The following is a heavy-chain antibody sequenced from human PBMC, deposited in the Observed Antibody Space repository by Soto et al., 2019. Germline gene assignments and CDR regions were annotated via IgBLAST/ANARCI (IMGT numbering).Heavy chain of an antibody. CDR2: INHSGST. V-gene: IGHV4-34*01. CDR1: GGSFSGYY. D-gene: IGHD3-16*02. Sequence: PSETLSLTCAVYGGSFSGYYWSWIRQPPGKGLEWIGEINHSGSTNYNPSLKSRVTISVDTSKNQFSLKLSSVTAADTAVYYCARGGRNYDYVWGSYRPGEGFDYWGQGTLVTVSS. J-gene: IGHJ4*02. CDR3: ARGGRNYDYVWGSYRPGEGFDY.